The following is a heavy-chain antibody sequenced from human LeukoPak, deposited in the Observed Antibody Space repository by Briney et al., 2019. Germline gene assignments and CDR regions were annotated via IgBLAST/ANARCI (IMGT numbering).Heavy chain of an antibody. Sequence: ASVKVSCKASGYTFTSYYMHWVRQAPGQGLEWMGIINPSGGSTSYAQKFQGRVTMTRDMSTSTVYMELSSLRSEDTAVYYCARDSLRWSWYSSGWYRYRAFDIWGQGTMVTVSS. CDR3: ARDSLRWSWYSSGWYRYRAFDI. CDR1: GYTFTSYY. J-gene: IGHJ3*02. D-gene: IGHD6-19*01. V-gene: IGHV1-46*01. CDR2: INPSGGST.